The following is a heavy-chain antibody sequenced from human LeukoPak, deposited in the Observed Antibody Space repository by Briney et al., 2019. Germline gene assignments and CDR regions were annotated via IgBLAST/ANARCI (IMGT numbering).Heavy chain of an antibody. Sequence: PGGSLRLSCAASGFTFSSYAMSWVRQAPGKGLEWVSAISGSGGSTYYADSVKGRFTISRDNSKNTLYLQMNSLRAEDTAVYYCANYGSGRKAFDIWGQGTMVTVSS. CDR2: ISGSGGST. CDR3: ANYGSGRKAFDI. J-gene: IGHJ3*02. V-gene: IGHV3-23*01. D-gene: IGHD3-10*01. CDR1: GFTFSSYA.